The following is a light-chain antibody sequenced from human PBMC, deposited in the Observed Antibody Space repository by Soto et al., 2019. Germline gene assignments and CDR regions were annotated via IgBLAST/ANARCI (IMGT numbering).Light chain of an antibody. CDR2: AAS. CDR3: QQLHSYPLT. CDR1: QAISGS. V-gene: IGKV1-9*01. J-gene: IGKJ4*01. Sequence: DIQLTQSPSFLSASVGDRVTITSRASQAISGSLAWYQQKAGKAPKLLIYAASTLQSGVPSRFSGSGSGTDFTLIISSLLHEDFATYYCQQLHSYPLTFGGGTKVEIK.